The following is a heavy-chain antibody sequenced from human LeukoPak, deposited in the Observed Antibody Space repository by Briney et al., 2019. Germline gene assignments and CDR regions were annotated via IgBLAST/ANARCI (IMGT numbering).Heavy chain of an antibody. V-gene: IGHV3-21*01. CDR2: ISSGSNYI. CDR3: ARVLPGIAVAGPDY. CDR1: GFSFSSYS. J-gene: IGHJ4*02. Sequence: GGSLRLSCAASGFSFSSYSMNWVRQAPGKGLEWVSSISSGSNYIYYADSAKGRFTISRDNAKNSLYLQMNSLRAEDTAVYYCARVLPGIAVAGPDYWGQGTLVTVSS. D-gene: IGHD6-19*01.